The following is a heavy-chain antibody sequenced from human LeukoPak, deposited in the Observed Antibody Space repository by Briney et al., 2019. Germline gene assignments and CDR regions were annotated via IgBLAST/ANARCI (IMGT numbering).Heavy chain of an antibody. Sequence: SETLSLTCTVSGRSISSGRYYCRWIRQPRAKGLEWIGFIYHSRRTYYNPSLKSRVTISVDRSKNQFSLKLSSVTAADTAAYYCTQKGGGYSGYDSDYWGQGTLVTVSS. J-gene: IGHJ4*02. D-gene: IGHD5-12*01. CDR3: TQKGGGYSGYDSDY. CDR1: GRSISSGRYY. CDR2: IYHSRRT. V-gene: IGHV4-30-2*01.